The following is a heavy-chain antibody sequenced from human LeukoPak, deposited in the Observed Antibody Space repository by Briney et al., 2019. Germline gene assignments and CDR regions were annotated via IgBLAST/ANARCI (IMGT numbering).Heavy chain of an antibody. Sequence: ASVKVSCKASGYSFTGYYMHWVRQAPGQGLECMGWINPNSGGTNYAQKFQGRVTMTRDTSISTAYMELSRLRSDDTAVYYCARPALKCSSSSGGYYWGQGTLVTVSS. J-gene: IGHJ4*02. CDR1: GYSFTGYY. CDR3: ARPALKCSSSSGGYY. V-gene: IGHV1-2*02. D-gene: IGHD6-6*01. CDR2: INPNSGGT.